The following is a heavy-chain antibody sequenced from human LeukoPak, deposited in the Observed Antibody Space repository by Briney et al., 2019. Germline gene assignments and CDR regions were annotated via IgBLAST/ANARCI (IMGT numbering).Heavy chain of an antibody. CDR1: GFTFSSYA. J-gene: IGHJ4*02. CDR3: ARDYYYDSSGYWDYYFDY. Sequence: GGSLRLSCSASGFTFSSYAMHWVRQAPGKGLEWVAVIWYDGSNKYYADSVKGRFTISRDNSKNTLYLEMNSLRAEDTAVYYCARDYYYDSSGYWDYYFDYWGQGTLVSVSS. D-gene: IGHD3-22*01. V-gene: IGHV3-33*08. CDR2: IWYDGSNK.